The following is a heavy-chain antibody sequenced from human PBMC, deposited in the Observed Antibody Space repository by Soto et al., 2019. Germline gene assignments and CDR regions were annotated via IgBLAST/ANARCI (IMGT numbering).Heavy chain of an antibody. CDR1: GYTFTSYY. D-gene: IGHD1-26*01. J-gene: IGHJ6*02. Sequence: QVQLVQSGAEVKKPGASVKVSCKASGYTFTSYYMHWVRQAPGQGLEWMGIINPSGGSTSYAQKFQGRVTMTRDTSTSTVYMELSSLRSEDTAVYYCARDGGLLNYYSYGMDVWGQGTTVTVSS. V-gene: IGHV1-46*01. CDR2: INPSGGST. CDR3: ARDGGLLNYYSYGMDV.